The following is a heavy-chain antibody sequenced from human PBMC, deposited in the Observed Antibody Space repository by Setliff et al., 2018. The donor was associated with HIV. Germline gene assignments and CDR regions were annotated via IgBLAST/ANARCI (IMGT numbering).Heavy chain of an antibody. J-gene: IGHJ1*01. CDR1: GFTFSNFF. CDR2: MNPDGSEK. D-gene: IGHD3-22*01. CDR3: ARDLVYYYDNSGSFYVAEYFQH. Sequence: GGSLRLSCAVSGFTFSNFFMYWVRQAPGKGLEWVANMNPDGSEKNYVDSVKGRFTISRDNAKNSLYLQMSSLRAEDTAVYYCARDLVYYYDNSGSFYVAEYFQHWGQGTLVTVSS. V-gene: IGHV3-7*01.